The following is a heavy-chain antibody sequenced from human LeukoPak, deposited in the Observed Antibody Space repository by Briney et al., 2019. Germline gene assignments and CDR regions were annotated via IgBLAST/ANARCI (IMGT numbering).Heavy chain of an antibody. D-gene: IGHD6-19*01. CDR1: GFTFSSYE. CDR2: ISSSGSTI. V-gene: IGHV3-48*03. Sequence: PGGSLRLSCAASGFTFSSYEMNRVRQAPGKGLEWVSYISSSGSTIYYADSVKGRFTISRDNAKNSLYLQMNSLRAEDTAVYYCAREEKQWLAYYFDYWGQGTLVTVSS. CDR3: AREEKQWLAYYFDY. J-gene: IGHJ4*02.